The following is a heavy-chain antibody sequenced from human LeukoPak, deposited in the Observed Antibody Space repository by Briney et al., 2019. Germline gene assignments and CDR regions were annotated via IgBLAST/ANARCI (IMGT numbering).Heavy chain of an antibody. V-gene: IGHV6-1*01. J-gene: IGHJ6*04. CDR2: TYYRSKWYN. Sequence: SQTLSLTCAISGDSVSSNSAAWNWIRQSPSRGLEWLGRTYYRSKWYNDYAVSVKSRITINPDTSKTQFSLQLTSVTPEDTAVYYCARGIAAAGTIYYYGMDVWGKGTTVTVSS. D-gene: IGHD6-13*01. CDR1: GDSVSSNSAA. CDR3: ARGIAAAGTIYYYGMDV.